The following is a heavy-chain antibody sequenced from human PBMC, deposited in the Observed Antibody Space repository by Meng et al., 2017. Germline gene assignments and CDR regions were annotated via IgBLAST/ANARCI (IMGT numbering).Heavy chain of an antibody. Sequence: QVQLVKAGAEVKKPGASVKVSCKASGYTFTSYDINWVRQATGQGLEWMGWMNPNSGNTGYAQKFQGRVTMTRNTSISTAYTELSSLRSEDTAVYYCARGPNRWTGFDYWGQGTLVTVSS. CDR1: GYTFTSYD. CDR2: MNPNSGNT. CDR3: ARGPNRWTGFDY. V-gene: IGHV1-8*01. D-gene: IGHD3/OR15-3a*01. J-gene: IGHJ4*02.